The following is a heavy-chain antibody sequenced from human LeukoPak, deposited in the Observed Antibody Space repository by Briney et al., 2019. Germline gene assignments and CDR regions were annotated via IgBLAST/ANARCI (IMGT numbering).Heavy chain of an antibody. CDR2: ISGSGGST. V-gene: IGHV3-23*01. J-gene: IGHJ4*02. Sequence: PGGTLSFSCAASGFTFSSNAMSWVGQAPGKGREGVSAISGSGGSTYYADSVKGRFTISRDNSKNTLYLQMNSLRAEDTAVYYCAKATRPLSGGVDYWGQGTLVTVSS. CDR3: AKATRPLSGGVDY. D-gene: IGHD6-6*01. CDR1: GFTFSSNA.